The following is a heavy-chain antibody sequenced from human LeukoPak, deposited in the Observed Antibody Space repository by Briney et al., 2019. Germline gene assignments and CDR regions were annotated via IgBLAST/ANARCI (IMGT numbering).Heavy chain of an antibody. CDR3: ASLPWRGAMAFDY. Sequence: PGGSLRLSCAASGFTVSSNYMSWVRQAPGKGLEWVSVIYSGGSTYYADSVKGRFTISRDNSKNTLYLQMNSLRAEDTAVYYCASLPWRGAMAFDYWGQGTLVTVSS. J-gene: IGHJ4*02. CDR2: IYSGGST. CDR1: GFTVSSNY. V-gene: IGHV3-53*01. D-gene: IGHD5-18*01.